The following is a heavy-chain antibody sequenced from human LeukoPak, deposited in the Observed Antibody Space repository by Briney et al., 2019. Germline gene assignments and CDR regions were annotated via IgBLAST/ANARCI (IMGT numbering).Heavy chain of an antibody. CDR2: IRSTANGYAT. CDR1: GFTFSGSA. J-gene: IGHJ4*02. V-gene: IGHV3-73*01. Sequence: GGSLRLSCAASGFTFSGSALHWVRQASGKGLEWVGRIRSTANGYATAYAASVKGRFTISRDDSKNTAYLQMDSLKTEDTAVYYCTGNYYGSGSYADFDYWGRGTWSPSRQ. D-gene: IGHD3-10*01. CDR3: TGNYYGSGSYADFDY.